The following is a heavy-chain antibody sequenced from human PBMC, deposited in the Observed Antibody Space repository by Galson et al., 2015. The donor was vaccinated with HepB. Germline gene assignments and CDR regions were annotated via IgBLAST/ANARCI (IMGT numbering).Heavy chain of an antibody. CDR2: ITSSGNYA. Sequence: SLRLSCAASGFTFSDYYMTWIRQAPGKGLEYISYITSSGNYAYYADSVKGRFTISRDNVKNSLYLQMNSLTVEDTAMYYCARFYDFWSGYQYYFDFWGQGSLVTVSS. D-gene: IGHD3-3*01. V-gene: IGHV3-11*06. J-gene: IGHJ4*02. CDR3: ARFYDFWSGYQYYFDF. CDR1: GFTFSDYY.